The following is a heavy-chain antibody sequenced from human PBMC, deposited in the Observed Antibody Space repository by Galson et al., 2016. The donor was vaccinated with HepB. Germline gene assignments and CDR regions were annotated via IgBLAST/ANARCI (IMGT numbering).Heavy chain of an antibody. CDR1: GGYISTYY. J-gene: IGHJ5*02. CDR3: ARGEYYYENSGTKRTRWFDP. CDR2: IYYGGGT. V-gene: IGHV4-59*01. Sequence: ETLSLTCTVSGGYISTYYWSWIRQPPGKGLEWIGHIYYGGGTKYNPSFKSRLTISRDTSKNQVVLRMTIMDPVDTATYYCARGEYYYENSGTKRTRWFDPWGQGTLVTVSS. D-gene: IGHD3-22*01.